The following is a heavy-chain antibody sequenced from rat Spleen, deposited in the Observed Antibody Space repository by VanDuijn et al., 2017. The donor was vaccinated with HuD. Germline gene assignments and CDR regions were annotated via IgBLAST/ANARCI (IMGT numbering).Heavy chain of an antibody. CDR1: GFPLTDNS. Sequence: QVQLKESGPGLVQPSQPLSPTCTVSGFPLTDNSVHWLRQPPGKGLEWMGGTWGDGSTSYNSALKSRLSISRDTSKSQVFLKVNSLQTDDTAIYICTRGLGDYWGQGVMVTVSS. J-gene: IGHJ2*01. CDR2: TWGDGST. CDR3: TRGLGDY. D-gene: IGHD5-1*01. V-gene: IGHV2-1*01.